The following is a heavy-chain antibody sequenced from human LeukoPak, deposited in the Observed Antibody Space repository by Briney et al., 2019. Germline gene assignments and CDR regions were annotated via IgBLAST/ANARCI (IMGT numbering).Heavy chain of an antibody. J-gene: IGHJ4*02. D-gene: IGHD6-13*01. V-gene: IGHV3-30*02. CDR3: ARDRPGYTSSWYSPFDY. CDR2: IRYDGSNK. Sequence: GGSLRLSCAASGFTFSSYGMHWVRQAPGKGLEWVAFIRYDGSNKYYADSVKGRFTISRDNSKNTLYLQMNSLRAEDTAVYYCARDRPGYTSSWYSPFDYWGQGTLATVSS. CDR1: GFTFSSYG.